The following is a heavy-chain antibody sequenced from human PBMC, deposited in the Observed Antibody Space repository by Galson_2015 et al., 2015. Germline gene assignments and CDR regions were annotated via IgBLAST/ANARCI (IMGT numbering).Heavy chain of an antibody. Sequence: SETLSLTCTVSGGSISSYYWSWIRQPPGKGLEWIGYIYYSGSTNYNPSLKSRVTISVDTSKNQFSLKLSSVTAADTAVYYCARTGYYDSSAYYYYWYFDLWGRGTLVTVSS. CDR1: GGSISSYY. CDR3: ARTGYYDSSAYYYYWYFDL. CDR2: IYYSGST. J-gene: IGHJ2*01. V-gene: IGHV4-59*01. D-gene: IGHD3-22*01.